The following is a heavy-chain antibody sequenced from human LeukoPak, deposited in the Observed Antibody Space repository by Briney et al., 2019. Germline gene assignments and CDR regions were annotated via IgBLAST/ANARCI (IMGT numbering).Heavy chain of an antibody. Sequence: SETLSLTCTVYTDSVSSGCSFWSWIREPPGKGLEWIGYISYSGSTSYNSSLKSRVTISGDTSKNQFYLKLSSMTAADTAVYFCVKMAEGFDPWGQGTLVTVSS. V-gene: IGHV4-61*01. CDR3: VKMAEGFDP. CDR2: ISYSGST. CDR1: TDSVSSGCSF. D-gene: IGHD5-24*01. J-gene: IGHJ5*02.